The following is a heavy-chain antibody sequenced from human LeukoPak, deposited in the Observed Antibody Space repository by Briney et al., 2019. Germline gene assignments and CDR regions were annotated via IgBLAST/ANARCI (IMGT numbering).Heavy chain of an antibody. V-gene: IGHV3-30*07. CDR1: GFTFSSYA. Sequence: GSLRLSCAASGFTFSSYAMHWVRQAPGKGLEWVAVISYDGSNKYYADSVKGRFTISRDNAKNTLYLQMNSLGAEDTAVYYCGRDAVLGSGSIDYWGQGVLVTVSS. J-gene: IGHJ4*02. CDR2: ISYDGSNK. D-gene: IGHD3-10*01. CDR3: GRDAVLGSGSIDY.